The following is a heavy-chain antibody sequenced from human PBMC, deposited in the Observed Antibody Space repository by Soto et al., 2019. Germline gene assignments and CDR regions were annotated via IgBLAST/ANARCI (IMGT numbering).Heavy chain of an antibody. CDR1: GFSLSTSGVG. CDR2: IYWDDDK. CDR3: AHRLGRSGWPQKAWYFDL. J-gene: IGHJ2*01. V-gene: IGHV2-5*02. D-gene: IGHD6-19*01. Sequence: QITLKESGPTLVKPTQTLTLTCTFSGFSLSTSGVGVGWIRQPPGKALEWLALIYWDDDKRYSPSLKSRLTITKDTAKNQVVLTMTNMDPVDTATYYCAHRLGRSGWPQKAWYFDLWGRGTLVTVSS.